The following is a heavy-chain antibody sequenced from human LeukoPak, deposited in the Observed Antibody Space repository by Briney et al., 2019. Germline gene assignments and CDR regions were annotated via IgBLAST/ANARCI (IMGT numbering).Heavy chain of an antibody. J-gene: IGHJ5*02. Sequence: GRSLRLSCAASGFSSNSYDMHWVRQAPGKGLEWVAVISYDGKKSYYADSVKGRFTISRDNSKSTLYLQMNSLRVEDTAVYYCAKAAGKENGYDFWFEHWGQGTLVTVSS. CDR2: ISYDGKKS. CDR1: GFSSNSYD. V-gene: IGHV3-30*04. CDR3: AKAAGKENGYDFWFEH. D-gene: IGHD3-3*01.